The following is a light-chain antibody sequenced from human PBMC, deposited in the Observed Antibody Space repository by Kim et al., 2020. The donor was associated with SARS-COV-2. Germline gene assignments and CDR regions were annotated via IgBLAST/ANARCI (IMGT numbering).Light chain of an antibody. CDR2: QEI. CDR3: QAWDSSTVV. V-gene: IGLV3-1*01. J-gene: IGLJ2*01. Sequence: PGETDSIPYCGDKMGHRKPAWYQQKPGQSPLLVMYQEIQRPSGIPGRVYGSNSGNTATLTLSGTQAMDEGDYYCQAWDSSTVVFGGGTQLTVL. CDR1: KMGHRK.